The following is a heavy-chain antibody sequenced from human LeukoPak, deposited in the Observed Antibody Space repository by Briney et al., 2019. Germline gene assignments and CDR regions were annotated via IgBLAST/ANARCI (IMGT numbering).Heavy chain of an antibody. Sequence: GGSLRLSCAASGFTFSSYAMSWVRQAPGKGLEWVSDITGSGDDTDYADSVRGRFTVSRDNSRNTLYLQINSLRAEDTAVYYCAKNGAYSGYDYIDYWGQGTLVTVSS. CDR2: ITGSGDDT. V-gene: IGHV3-23*01. CDR1: GFTFSSYA. J-gene: IGHJ4*02. CDR3: AKNGAYSGYDYIDY. D-gene: IGHD5-12*01.